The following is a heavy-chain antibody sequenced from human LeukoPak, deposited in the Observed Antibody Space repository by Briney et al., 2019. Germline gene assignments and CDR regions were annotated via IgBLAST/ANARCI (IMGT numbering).Heavy chain of an antibody. CDR1: GFTFSTYA. Sequence: PGGSLRLSCAASGFTFSTYAMSWVRQAPGKGLEWVSVISGSGGSTYYADSVKGRFTISRDNSKNTLYLQMNSLRAEDTAVYYCAKDPTVAARAFDIWGQGTMVTVSS. CDR2: ISGSGGST. D-gene: IGHD6-13*01. J-gene: IGHJ3*02. V-gene: IGHV3-23*01. CDR3: AKDPTVAARAFDI.